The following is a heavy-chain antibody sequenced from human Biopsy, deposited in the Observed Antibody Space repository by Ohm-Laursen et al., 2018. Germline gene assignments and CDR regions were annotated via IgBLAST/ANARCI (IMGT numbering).Heavy chain of an antibody. CDR2: ISYTGGI. CDR3: ARPLRGGEYEGFDL. Sequence: SETPSLTCIVSGGSISGYHWSWIRKSPGKGLEWLAYISYTGGITSNPSLNGRATMSLHTSKNQFSLRLIYVTAADTAVYYCARPLRGGEYEGFDLWGPGTMVSVSP. J-gene: IGHJ3*01. D-gene: IGHD4-17*01. CDR1: GGSISGYH. V-gene: IGHV4-59*08.